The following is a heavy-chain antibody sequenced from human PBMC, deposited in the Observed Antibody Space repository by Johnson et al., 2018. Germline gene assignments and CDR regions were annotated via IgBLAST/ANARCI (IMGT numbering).Heavy chain of an antibody. V-gene: IGHV3-30-3*01. CDR2: MSYDGNNK. Sequence: VQLVESGGGVVQPGRSLRLSCAASGFTFSTHAMHWVRQAPGKGLEWVAAMSYDGNNKCYAESVKGRFTITRDNSNNTLYLQMNSLRAEDTAVYYCARDEVVVLATAPYRTDYYYYHMDVWGKGTPVTVS. CDR1: GFTFSTHA. CDR3: ARDEVVVLATAPYRTDYYYYHMDV. D-gene: IGHD2-15*01. J-gene: IGHJ6*03.